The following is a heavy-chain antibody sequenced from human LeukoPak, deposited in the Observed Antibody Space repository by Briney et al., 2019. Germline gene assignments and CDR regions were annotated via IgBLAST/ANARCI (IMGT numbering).Heavy chain of an antibody. V-gene: IGHV4-39*01. Sequence: SQTLSLTCTVSGGSISSGSYYWGWIRQPPGKGLEWIGSIYYSGSTYYNPSLKSRVTISVDTSKNQFSLKLSSVTAADTAVYYCARQTGYCSGVTCLDAFDIWGQGTMVTVSS. CDR1: GGSISSGSYY. CDR2: IYYSGST. J-gene: IGHJ3*02. D-gene: IGHD2-15*01. CDR3: ARQTGYCSGVTCLDAFDI.